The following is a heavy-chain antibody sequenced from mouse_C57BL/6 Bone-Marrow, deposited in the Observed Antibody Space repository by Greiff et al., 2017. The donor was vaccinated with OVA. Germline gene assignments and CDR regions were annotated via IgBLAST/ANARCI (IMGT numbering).Heavy chain of an antibody. CDR3: ASLAYYSNCEDY. J-gene: IGHJ2*01. CDR2: ISGGGGNT. D-gene: IGHD2-5*01. Sequence: EVKLVESGGGLVKPGGSLKLSCAASGFTFSSYTMSWVRQTPEKRLEWVATISGGGGNTYYPDSVKGRFTISRDNAKNTLYLQMSSLRSEDTALYYCASLAYYSNCEDYWGQGTTLTVSS. CDR1: GFTFSSYT. V-gene: IGHV5-9*01.